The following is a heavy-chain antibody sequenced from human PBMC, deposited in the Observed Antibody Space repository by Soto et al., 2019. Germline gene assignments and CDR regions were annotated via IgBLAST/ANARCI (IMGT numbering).Heavy chain of an antibody. Sequence: SETLSLTCTVSGGSISSYYWSWIRQPPGKGLEWIGYIYYSGSTNYNPSLKSRVTISVDTSKNQFSLKLSSVTAADTAVYYCARVEAASWFDTWGQGTLVTVSS. J-gene: IGHJ5*02. V-gene: IGHV4-59*01. D-gene: IGHD6-13*01. CDR3: ARVEAASWFDT. CDR2: IYYSGST. CDR1: GGSISSYY.